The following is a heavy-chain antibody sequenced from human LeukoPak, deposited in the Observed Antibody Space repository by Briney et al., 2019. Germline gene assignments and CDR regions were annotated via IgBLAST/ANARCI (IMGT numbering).Heavy chain of an antibody. CDR3: VRDLGGRSGH. J-gene: IGHJ4*02. D-gene: IGHD1-26*01. CDR2: ISGRGSGI. CDR1: GFTFSSYA. V-gene: IGHV3-23*01. Sequence: GGSLRLSCAASGFTFSSYAMSWVRQAPGKGLEWVSVISGRGSGIHYADSVKGRSTIFRDNAKNTLYLQMNSLRAEDTAVYYCVRDLGGRSGHWGQGTLVTVSS.